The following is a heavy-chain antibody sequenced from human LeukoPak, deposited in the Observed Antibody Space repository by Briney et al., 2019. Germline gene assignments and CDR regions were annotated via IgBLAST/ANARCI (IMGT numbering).Heavy chain of an antibody. D-gene: IGHD5-12*01. Sequence: GGALRLSCAASGFTFSSYAMRWVRQAPGKGLEWVSAISGSGGSTYYADSVKGRFTISRDNSKNTLYLQMDSLRAEDTAVYYCAKDSIVATHLFDYWGQGTLVTVSS. CDR1: GFTFSSYA. J-gene: IGHJ4*02. CDR3: AKDSIVATHLFDY. CDR2: ISGSGGST. V-gene: IGHV3-23*01.